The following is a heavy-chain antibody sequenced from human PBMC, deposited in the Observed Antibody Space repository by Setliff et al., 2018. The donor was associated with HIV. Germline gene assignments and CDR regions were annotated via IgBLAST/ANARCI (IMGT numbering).Heavy chain of an antibody. V-gene: IGHV4-59*01. CDR2: IYYSGST. D-gene: IGHD1-1*01. CDR1: GFTFSSYA. Sequence: PGGSLRLSCAASGFTFSSYAMSWVRQAPGKGLEWIGSIYYSGSTNYNPSLKSRVTISLDTSKNQFSLKLTSVTAADTAVYYCASAGSGTRAPPRYWGQGTLVTVS. CDR3: ASAGSGTRAPPRY. J-gene: IGHJ4*02.